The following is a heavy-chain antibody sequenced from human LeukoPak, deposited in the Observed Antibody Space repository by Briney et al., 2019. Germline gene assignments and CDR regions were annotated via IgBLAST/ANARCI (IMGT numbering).Heavy chain of an antibody. CDR1: GFTFSSYS. Sequence: GGSLRLSCAASGFTFSSYSMNWVRQAPGKGLEWVSYISSSSSTIYYADSVKGRFTISRDNAKNSLYLQMNSLRAEDTAVYYCARDKGIAAAGIIDYWGQGTLVTVSS. V-gene: IGHV3-48*01. D-gene: IGHD6-13*01. CDR3: ARDKGIAAAGIIDY. CDR2: ISSSSSTI. J-gene: IGHJ4*02.